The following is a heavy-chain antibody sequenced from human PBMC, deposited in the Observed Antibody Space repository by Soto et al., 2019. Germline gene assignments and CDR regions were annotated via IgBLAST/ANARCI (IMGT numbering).Heavy chain of an antibody. J-gene: IGHJ6*02. D-gene: IGHD3-22*01. CDR2: IGTAGDT. V-gene: IGHV3-13*04. Sequence: EVQLVESRGGLVQPGGSLRLSCAASGFTFSSYDMQWVRQATGKGLEWVSAIGTAGDTYYPGSVKGRFTISRENAKNSLYLPMNSLRAGDTAVYYCARSPPGGYHYYYGMDVWGQGTTVTVSS. CDR3: ARSPPGGYHYYYGMDV. CDR1: GFTFSSYD.